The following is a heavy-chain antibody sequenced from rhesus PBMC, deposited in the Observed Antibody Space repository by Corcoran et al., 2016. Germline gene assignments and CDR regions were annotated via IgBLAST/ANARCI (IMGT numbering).Heavy chain of an antibody. Sequence: EVQLVESGGDLVQPGGSLRLSCAASGFTFNTYDMSWFRQAPGKGLEWVTDMSDSGKTRYYADSGKGRFTNSRDNARNSLSLQMSSRRAEDTAVYYCTRAGDWNDAIRFDVWGPGVLVTVSS. CDR1: GFTFNTYD. CDR2: MSDSGKTR. V-gene: IGHV3-136*01. D-gene: IGHD1-7*02. CDR3: TRAGDWNDAIRFDV. J-gene: IGHJ5-1*01.